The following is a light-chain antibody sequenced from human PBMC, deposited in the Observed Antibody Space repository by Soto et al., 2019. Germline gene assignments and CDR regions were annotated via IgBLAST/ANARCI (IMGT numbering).Light chain of an antibody. CDR3: SSYTRSNTPP. CDR1: SSDVGGYNY. J-gene: IGLJ2*01. CDR2: DVS. V-gene: IGLV2-14*01. Sequence: QSALTQPASVSGSPGQSITISCTGTSSDVGGYNYVSWYQQHPGKAPKLMIYDVSNRPSGVSNRFSGSKSGNTASLTISGLQAEDEADYYCSSYTRSNTPPFGGGTKLTVL.